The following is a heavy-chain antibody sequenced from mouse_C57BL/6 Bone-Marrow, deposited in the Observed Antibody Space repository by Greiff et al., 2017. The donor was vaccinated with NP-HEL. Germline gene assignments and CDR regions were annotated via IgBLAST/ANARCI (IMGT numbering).Heavy chain of an antibody. CDR3: ARGELGFAWFAY. V-gene: IGHV1-55*01. J-gene: IGHJ3*01. CDR2: IYPGSGST. CDR1: GYTFTSYW. Sequence: VQLQQPGAELVKPGASVKMSCKASGYTFTSYWLTWVKQRPGQGLEWIGDIYPGSGSTNYNEKFKSKATLTVDTSSSTAYMQLSSLTSEDSAVYFCARGELGFAWFAYWGKGTLVTVSA.